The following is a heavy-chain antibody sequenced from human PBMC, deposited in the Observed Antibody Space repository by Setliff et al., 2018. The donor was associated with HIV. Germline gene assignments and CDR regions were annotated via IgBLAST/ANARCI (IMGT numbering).Heavy chain of an antibody. CDR2: ISYDGSNK. J-gene: IGHJ3*02. V-gene: IGHV3-30*04. CDR1: GFTFSSYA. CDR3: AKAHFGYTYVHRVSWGSDSFDI. Sequence: PGGSLRLSCAASGFTFSSYAMHWVRQAPGKGLEWVAVISYDGSNKYYADSVKGRFTISRDNSKNTLYLQMNSLRAEDTAVYYCAKAHFGYTYVHRVSWGSDSFDIWGQGTMVTVSS. D-gene: IGHD5-18*01.